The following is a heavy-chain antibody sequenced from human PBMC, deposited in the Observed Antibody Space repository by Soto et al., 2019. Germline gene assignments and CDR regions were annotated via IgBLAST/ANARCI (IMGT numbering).Heavy chain of an antibody. J-gene: IGHJ4*02. CDR3: ARHRCLGEHLIGFDY. D-gene: IGHD3-10*01. CDR1: GGSISSYY. Sequence: QVQLQESGPGLVKPSETLSLTCTVSGGSISSYYWSWIRQPPGKGLEWIGYIYYSGSTNYNPSLKSRVTIPVDTSKHHCSLKRSSVTAADTAVYYCARHRCLGEHLIGFDYWGQGTLGTVSS. CDR2: IYYSGST. V-gene: IGHV4-59*08.